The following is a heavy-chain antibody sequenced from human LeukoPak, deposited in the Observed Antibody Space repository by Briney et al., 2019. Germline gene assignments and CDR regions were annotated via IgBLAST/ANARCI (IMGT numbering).Heavy chain of an antibody. Sequence: PGRSLRLSCEVSGFTFSSYAMHWVRQPPGKGLEWIGEINHSGSTNYNPSLKSRVTISVDTSKNQFSLKLSSVTAADTAVYYCARGWDRSVAFDIWGQGTMVTVSS. CDR2: INHSGST. J-gene: IGHJ3*02. CDR3: ARGWDRSVAFDI. CDR1: GFTFSSYA. V-gene: IGHV4-34*01. D-gene: IGHD3-10*01.